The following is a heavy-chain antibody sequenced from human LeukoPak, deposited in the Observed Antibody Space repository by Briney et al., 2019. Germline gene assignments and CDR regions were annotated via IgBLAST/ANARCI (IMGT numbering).Heavy chain of an antibody. J-gene: IGHJ4*02. Sequence: PSETLSLTCTVSGYSISSGYYWGWIRQPPGKGLEWIGSIYHSGSTYYNPSLKSRVTISVDTSKNQFSLKLSSVTAADTAVYYCASLTGTTRWGQGTLVTVSS. D-gene: IGHD1-20*01. CDR1: GYSISSGYY. V-gene: IGHV4-38-2*02. CDR2: IYHSGST. CDR3: ASLTGTTR.